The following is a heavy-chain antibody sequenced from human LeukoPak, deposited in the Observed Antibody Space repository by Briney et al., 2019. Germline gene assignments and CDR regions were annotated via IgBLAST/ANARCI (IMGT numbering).Heavy chain of an antibody. CDR1: GYTFTCYY. D-gene: IGHD6-19*01. J-gene: IGHJ5*02. CDR2: INPNSGGT. Sequence: ASVKVSCKASGYTFTCYYMHWVRQAPGQGLEWMGWINPNSGGTNYAQKFQGRVTMTRDTSISTAYMELSSLRSEDTAVYYCARGGSSGSNWFDPWGQGTLVTVSS. CDR3: ARGGSSGSNWFDP. V-gene: IGHV1-2*02.